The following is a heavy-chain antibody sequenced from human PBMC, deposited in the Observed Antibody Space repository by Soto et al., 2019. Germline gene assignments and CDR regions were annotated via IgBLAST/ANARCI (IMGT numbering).Heavy chain of an antibody. D-gene: IGHD3-22*01. CDR2: ISSSGSTI. J-gene: IGHJ6*02. Sequence: PGGSLRLSCAASGFTFSSYEMNWVRQAPGKGLEWVSYISSSGSTIYYADSVKGRFTIPRDNAKNSLYLQMNSLRAEDTAVYYCARDLPYYYDSSGYHSYGMDVWGQGTTVTVSS. V-gene: IGHV3-48*03. CDR3: ARDLPYYYDSSGYHSYGMDV. CDR1: GFTFSSYE.